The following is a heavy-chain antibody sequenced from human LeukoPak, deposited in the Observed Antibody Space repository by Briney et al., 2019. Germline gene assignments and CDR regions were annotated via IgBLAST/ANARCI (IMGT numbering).Heavy chain of an antibody. J-gene: IGHJ5*02. D-gene: IGHD3-10*01. CDR1: GGTFSSYA. V-gene: IGHV1-69*04. CDR3: ASSTYYYGSGSYQSNWFDP. Sequence: SVKVSCKASGGTFSSYAISWVRQAPGQGLEWMGRIIPILGIANYAQKFQGRVTITADKSTSTAYMELSSLRSEDTAVYYCASSTYYYGSGSYQSNWFDPWGQGTLVTVSS. CDR2: IIPILGIA.